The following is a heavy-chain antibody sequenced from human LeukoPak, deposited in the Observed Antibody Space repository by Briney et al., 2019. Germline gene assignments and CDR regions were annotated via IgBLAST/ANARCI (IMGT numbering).Heavy chain of an antibody. CDR3: ARGGRPDY. CDR2: ISGSGVTT. Sequence: GGSLRLSCVASGFTFSSYAMSWVRQAPGKGLEWVSAISGSGVTTHYAGSVKGRFSISRDNSKNTLYLQMNSLRAEDTAVYYCARGGRPDYWGQGTLVTVSS. J-gene: IGHJ4*02. V-gene: IGHV3-23*01. CDR1: GFTFSSYA. D-gene: IGHD3-10*01.